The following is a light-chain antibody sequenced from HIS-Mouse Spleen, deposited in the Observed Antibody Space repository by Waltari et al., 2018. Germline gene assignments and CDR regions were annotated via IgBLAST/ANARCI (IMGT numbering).Light chain of an antibody. J-gene: IGLJ3*02. CDR1: SSDVGSYNL. CDR3: CSYAGSSTWL. V-gene: IGLV2-23*01. Sequence: QSALTQPASVSGSPGQSITISCTGTSSDVGSYNLVSWYQQHPGKAPKLMIYEGSKRPAGVSNRVSGSKSGNTASLTISGLQAEDEADYYCCSYAGSSTWLFGGGTKLTVL. CDR2: EGS.